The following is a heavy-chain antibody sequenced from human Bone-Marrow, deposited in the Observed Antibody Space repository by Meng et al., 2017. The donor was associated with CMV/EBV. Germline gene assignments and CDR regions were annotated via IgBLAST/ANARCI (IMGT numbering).Heavy chain of an antibody. V-gene: IGHV1-69*05. J-gene: IGHJ6*02. CDR1: GGTFSSYA. D-gene: IGHD3-3*01. CDR3: GTAITIFGLVNYYYYYGMDV. Sequence: SVKVSCKASGGTFSSYAISWVRQAPGQGLEWMGGIIPIFGTANYAQKFQGRVTITTDESTSTAYMELSSLRSEDTAVYYCGTAITIFGLVNYYYYYGMDVWGQGTTVTVSS. CDR2: IIPIFGTA.